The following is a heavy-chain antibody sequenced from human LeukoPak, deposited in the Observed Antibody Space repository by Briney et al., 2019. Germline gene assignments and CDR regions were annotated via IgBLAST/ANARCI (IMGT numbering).Heavy chain of an antibody. V-gene: IGHV3-23*01. CDR2: VSASGASI. CDR1: GLTFSSNA. CDR3: AKDAAVVVPAARGWFDA. Sequence: GGSLRLSCAASGLTFSSNAMSWVRQAPGKGLEWVSAVSASGASIYYVDSVKGRFTISRDNSKNTLYLQMNSLRVEDTAIYYCAKDAAVVVPAARGWFDAWGQGTLVTVSS. D-gene: IGHD2-2*01. J-gene: IGHJ5*02.